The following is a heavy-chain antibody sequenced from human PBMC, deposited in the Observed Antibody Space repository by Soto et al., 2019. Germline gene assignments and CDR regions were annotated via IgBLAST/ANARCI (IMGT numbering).Heavy chain of an antibody. CDR3: VRGLYSSSWYWVDY. CDR2: ISSNGGSA. D-gene: IGHD6-13*01. CDR1: GFTFSSYA. Sequence: GGSLRLSCSASGFTFSSYAMHWVRQAPGKGLEYVSAISSNGGSAYYADSVKGRFTISRDNSKNTLYLQMSSLRAEDTAVYYCVRGLYSSSWYWVDYWGQGTLVTVSS. J-gene: IGHJ4*02. V-gene: IGHV3-64D*08.